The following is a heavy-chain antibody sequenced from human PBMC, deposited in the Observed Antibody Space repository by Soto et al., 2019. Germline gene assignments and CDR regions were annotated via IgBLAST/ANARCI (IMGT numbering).Heavy chain of an antibody. Sequence: QVQLQESGPGLVKPSETLSLTCTVSGGSISSYYWSWIRQSPGKRLEWIGYVYYSGSTNYNPSLTSRVTISVDPSKNQFSRQLSSVTAADTAVYYCARDYGRYYFHYWGQGTLVTVSS. CDR3: ARDYGRYYFHY. V-gene: IGHV4-59*01. CDR1: GGSISSYY. J-gene: IGHJ4*02. D-gene: IGHD3-10*01. CDR2: VYYSGST.